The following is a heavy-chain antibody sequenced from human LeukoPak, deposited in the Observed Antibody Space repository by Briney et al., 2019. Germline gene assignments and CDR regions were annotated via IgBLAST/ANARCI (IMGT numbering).Heavy chain of an antibody. CDR2: IYYSGST. CDR3: ARLYYDSSGYYQICYFDY. D-gene: IGHD3-22*01. V-gene: IGHV4-39*01. J-gene: IGHJ4*02. Sequence: SETLSLTCTVSGGSISSSSYYWGWLRPPPGKGLEWFGSIYYSGSTYYNPSLKSRVTISVDTSKNQFSLNLSSLTAADTAVYYCARLYYDSSGYYQICYFDYWGQGTLVTVSS. CDR1: GGSISSSSYY.